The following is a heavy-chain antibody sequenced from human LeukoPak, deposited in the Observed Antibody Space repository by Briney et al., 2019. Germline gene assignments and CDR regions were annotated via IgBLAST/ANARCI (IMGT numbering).Heavy chain of an antibody. CDR2: IDSDGITT. Sequence: GSLRLSCAASGFTFSSYWMHWVRQAPGKGLVWVSRIDSDGITTSYADSVKGRFTISRDNAKNTLYLQMNSLRAEDTAVYYCARGSGYFLDFDYWGQGTLVTVSS. V-gene: IGHV3-74*01. CDR3: ARGSGYFLDFDY. CDR1: GFTFSSYW. D-gene: IGHD3-22*01. J-gene: IGHJ4*02.